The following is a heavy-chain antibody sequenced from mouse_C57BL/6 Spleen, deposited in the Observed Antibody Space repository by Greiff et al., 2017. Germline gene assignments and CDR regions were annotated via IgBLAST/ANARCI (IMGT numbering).Heavy chain of an antibody. J-gene: IGHJ2*01. CDR2: PGSGSI. D-gene: IGHD1-1*01. V-gene: IGHV1-62-2*01. CDR1: GYTFTEYT. CDR3: ARHEAYGSSYPFDY. Sequence: VQLHQSGAELVKPGASVKLSCKASGYTFTEYTIHWVKQRPGSGSIKYNEKFKDKATLTADKSSSTVYMELRRLTSEDSAVYFCARHEAYGSSYPFDYWGQGTTLTVSS.